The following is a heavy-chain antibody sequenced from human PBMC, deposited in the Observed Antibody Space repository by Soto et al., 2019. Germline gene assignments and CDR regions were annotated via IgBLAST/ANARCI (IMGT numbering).Heavy chain of an antibody. D-gene: IGHD3-10*01. CDR2: ISSNGGST. CDR3: AKDRAGEFGCGMDV. CDR1: GFTFSSYS. V-gene: IGHV3-64D*06. J-gene: IGHJ6*02. Sequence: RGSLRLSCSASGFTFSSYSMHWVRQAPGKGLEYGSAISSNGGSTYYADSVKGRFTISGDNSKSTLYLQMSSLRAEDTAVYYCAKDRAGEFGCGMDVWGQGTTVTVSS.